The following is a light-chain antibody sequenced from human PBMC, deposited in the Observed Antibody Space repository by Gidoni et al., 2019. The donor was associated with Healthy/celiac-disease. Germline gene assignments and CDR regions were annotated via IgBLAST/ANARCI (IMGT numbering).Light chain of an antibody. CDR1: QSISSY. J-gene: IGKJ2*01. CDR2: AAS. CDR3: QQSYSTPMYT. Sequence: DIQITQSPSSLSASVGDRVTITCRASQSISSYLHRYQQKPGKAPKLLIYAASSLQSGVPSRFSGSGSGTDFTLTISSLQPEDFATYYCQQSYSTPMYTFGQGTKLEIK. V-gene: IGKV1-39*01.